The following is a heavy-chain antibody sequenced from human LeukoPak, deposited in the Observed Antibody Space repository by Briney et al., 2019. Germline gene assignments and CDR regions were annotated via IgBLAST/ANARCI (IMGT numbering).Heavy chain of an antibody. J-gene: IGHJ4*02. Sequence: GGSLRLSCAASGFTVSGNYMSWVRQAPGKGLEWVSVIYSSGSTYYADSVKGRFTISRDNSKNTLYLQMNSLRAEDTAVYYCARDPFADYGPDYWGQGTLVTVSS. CDR3: ARDPFADYGPDY. V-gene: IGHV3-53*01. CDR2: IYSSGST. CDR1: GFTVSGNY. D-gene: IGHD4/OR15-4a*01.